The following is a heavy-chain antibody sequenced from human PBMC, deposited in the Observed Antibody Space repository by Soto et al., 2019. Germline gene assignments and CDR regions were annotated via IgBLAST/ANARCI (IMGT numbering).Heavy chain of an antibody. D-gene: IGHD1-1*01. V-gene: IGHV4-39*01. CDR2: IYYSGNT. J-gene: IGHJ6*03. CDR1: GDSISSSRHH. CDR3: ARHHTTLSYYYYMDV. Sequence: TSETLSLTCAVSGDSISSSRHHWGWIRQPPGKGLEWIGTIYYSGNTYYNPSLKSRVTISVDTSKNQFALKVSSVIAADTAVYYCARHHTTLSYYYYMDVWGKGTTVTVSS.